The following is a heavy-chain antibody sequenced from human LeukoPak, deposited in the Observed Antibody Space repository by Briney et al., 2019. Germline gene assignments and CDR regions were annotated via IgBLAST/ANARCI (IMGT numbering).Heavy chain of an antibody. CDR3: ARDAHLAYASGFDE. CDR2: IKEDASEK. CDR1: GFTFSSYS. V-gene: IGHV3-7*01. D-gene: IGHD3-10*01. Sequence: PGGSLRLSCAASGFTFSSYSMSWVRQAPGKGLEWVANIKEDASEKHYVDSVKGRFIISRDNAKNSLYLEMSSLRGEDTALYFCARDAHLAYASGFDEWGQGALVTVSS. J-gene: IGHJ4*02.